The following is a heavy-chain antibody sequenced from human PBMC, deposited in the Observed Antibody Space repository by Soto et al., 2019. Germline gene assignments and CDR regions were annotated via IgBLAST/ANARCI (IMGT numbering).Heavy chain of an antibody. V-gene: IGHV5-10-1*01. Sequence: GESLKISCKGSGYSFAGYWITWVRQKPGKGLEWMGRIDPSDSQTYYSPSFRGHVTISATKSITTVFLQWSSLRAPDTAMYYCARQIYDSDTGPNFQYYFDSWGQGTPVTVS. D-gene: IGHD3-22*01. J-gene: IGHJ4*02. CDR2: IDPSDSQT. CDR1: GYSFAGYW. CDR3: ARQIYDSDTGPNFQYYFDS.